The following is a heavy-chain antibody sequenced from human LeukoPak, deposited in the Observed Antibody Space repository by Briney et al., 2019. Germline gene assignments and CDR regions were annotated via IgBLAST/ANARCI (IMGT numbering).Heavy chain of an antibody. Sequence: AASVKVSCKASGYTFTSYAMHWVRQAPGQRLEWMGWINAGNGNTKYSQKFQGRVTITRDTSASTAYMELSSLRSEDTAVYYCARRSPDYYYYGMDVWGQGTTVTVSS. CDR1: GYTFTSYA. CDR3: ARRSPDYYYYGMDV. CDR2: INAGNGNT. V-gene: IGHV1-3*01. D-gene: IGHD3-10*01. J-gene: IGHJ6*02.